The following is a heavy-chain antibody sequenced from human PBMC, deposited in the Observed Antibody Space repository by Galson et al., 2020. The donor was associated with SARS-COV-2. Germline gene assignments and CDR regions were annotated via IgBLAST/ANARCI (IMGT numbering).Heavy chain of an antibody. CDR1: GYTLTELS. Sequence: ASVKVSCKVSGYTLTELSMHWVRQAPGKGLEWMGGFDPEDGETIYAQQFQGRVTMTEDTSTDTAYMELSSLSSEDTAVYYCATAPPYCSSTSGYVRWFDPWGQGTLVTVSS. J-gene: IGHJ5*02. CDR3: ATAPPYCSSTSGYVRWFDP. D-gene: IGHD2-2*01. CDR2: FDPEDGET. V-gene: IGHV1-24*01.